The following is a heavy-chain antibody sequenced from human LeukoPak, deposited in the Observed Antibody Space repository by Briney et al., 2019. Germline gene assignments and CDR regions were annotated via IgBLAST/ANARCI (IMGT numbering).Heavy chain of an antibody. CDR1: GFTFSSYA. V-gene: IGHV3-23*01. Sequence: AGGSLRLSCAASGFTFSSYAMSWVRQAPGKGLEWVSAISGSGGSTYYADSVKGRFTISRDNSKNTLYLQMNSLRAEDTAVYYCAKDPIAPDVDTAMVTFDYWGQGTLVTVSS. CDR2: ISGSGGST. J-gene: IGHJ4*02. D-gene: IGHD5-18*01. CDR3: AKDPIAPDVDTAMVTFDY.